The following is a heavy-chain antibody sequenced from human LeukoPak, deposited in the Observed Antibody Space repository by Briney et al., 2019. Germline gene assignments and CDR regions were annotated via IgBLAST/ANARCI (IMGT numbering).Heavy chain of an antibody. CDR2: ISGSGDSK. Sequence: GRSLRLPCAASGFPFRNYTMTWVRQAPGRGLEWVSSISGSGDSKFYADSVRGRFTISRDNSGNTLYLQMNSLRAEDTAVYHCAKHLATSGSYPLDYWGQGTPVTVSS. CDR3: AKHLATSGSYPLDY. V-gene: IGHV3-23*01. D-gene: IGHD1-14*01. CDR1: GFPFRNYT. J-gene: IGHJ4*02.